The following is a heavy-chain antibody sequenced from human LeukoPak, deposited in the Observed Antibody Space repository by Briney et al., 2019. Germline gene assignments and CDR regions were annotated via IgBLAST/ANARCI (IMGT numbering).Heavy chain of an antibody. CDR2: ISGSGGST. CDR3: AKGRAAAGTRYYYYMDV. Sequence: GGSLRLSCAASGFTFSSYAMSWVRQAPGKGLEWVSAISGSGGSTYYADSVKGRFTISRDNSKNTLYLQMNSLRAEDTAVYYCAKGRAAAGTRYYYYMDVWGKGTTVTVSS. J-gene: IGHJ6*03. CDR1: GFTFSSYA. D-gene: IGHD6-13*01. V-gene: IGHV3-23*01.